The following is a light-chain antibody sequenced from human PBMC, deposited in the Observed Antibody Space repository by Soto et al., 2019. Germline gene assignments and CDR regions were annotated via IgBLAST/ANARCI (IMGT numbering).Light chain of an antibody. V-gene: IGLV2-14*01. Sequence: QSVLTQPTSVSGSPGQSITISCTVTTSDVGGSNYVSWYQQHPGNAPNLIIFEVHNRPSGVSNRFSGSKSGNTASLTISGLQAEDEAEYYCSSYSSSSTPYVFGTGTKVTVL. CDR3: SSYSSSSTPYV. CDR2: EVH. J-gene: IGLJ1*01. CDR1: TSDVGGSNY.